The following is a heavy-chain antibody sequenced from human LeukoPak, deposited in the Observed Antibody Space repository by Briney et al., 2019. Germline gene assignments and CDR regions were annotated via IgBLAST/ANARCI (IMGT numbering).Heavy chain of an antibody. CDR2: IYYSGST. CDR3: ARDTKYYDILTGARAYYFDY. Sequence: SQTLSLTCTVSGGSISSGDYYWSWIRQPPGKGLEWIGYIYYSGSTYYNPSLKSRVTISVDTSKNQFSLKLSSVTAADTAVYYCARDTKYYDILTGARAYYFDYWGLGTLVTVSS. V-gene: IGHV4-30-4*08. CDR1: GGSISSGDYY. J-gene: IGHJ4*02. D-gene: IGHD3-9*01.